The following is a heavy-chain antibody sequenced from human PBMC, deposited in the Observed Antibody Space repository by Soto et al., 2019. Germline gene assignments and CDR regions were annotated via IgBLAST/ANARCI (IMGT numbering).Heavy chain of an antibody. J-gene: IGHJ6*02. CDR1: GGSFSGYY. CDR2: INHSGST. D-gene: IGHD3-10*01. V-gene: IGHV4-34*01. Sequence: LSLTCAVYGGSFSGYYWSWIRQPPGKGLEWIGEINHSGSTNYNPSLKSRVTISVDTSKNQFSLKLSSVTAADTAVYYCARVVLVRGVIIMHYYYYYGMDVWGQGTTVTVSS. CDR3: ARVVLVRGVIIMHYYYYYGMDV.